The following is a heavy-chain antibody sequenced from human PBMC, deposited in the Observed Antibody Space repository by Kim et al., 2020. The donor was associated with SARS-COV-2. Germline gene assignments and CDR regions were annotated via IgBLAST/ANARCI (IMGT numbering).Heavy chain of an antibody. V-gene: IGHV3-21*01. D-gene: IGHD6-6*01. CDR1: GFTFSSYS. CDR3: ARREVVAARPDY. Sequence: GGSLRLSCAASGFTFSSYSMNWVRQAPGKGLEWVSSISSSSSYIYYADSVKGRFTISRDNAKNSLYLQMNSLRAEDTAVYYCARREVVAARPDYWGQGTLVTVSS. CDR2: ISSSSSYI. J-gene: IGHJ4*02.